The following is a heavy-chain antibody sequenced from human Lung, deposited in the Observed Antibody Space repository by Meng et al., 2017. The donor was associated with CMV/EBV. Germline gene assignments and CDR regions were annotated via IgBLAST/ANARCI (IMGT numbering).Heavy chain of an antibody. CDR3: AREKSNYGDHYFDF. CDR2: ISTSSSYI. Sequence: GRSXRLXCAGSGFTFSSHSMNWVRQAPGKGLEWVSSISTSSSYIYYADSVKGRFTVSRDNARKSLYLEMNSLRAEDTAVYYCAREKSNYGDHYFDFWGQGALVTVSS. D-gene: IGHD4-11*01. J-gene: IGHJ4*02. V-gene: IGHV3-21*01. CDR1: GFTFSSHS.